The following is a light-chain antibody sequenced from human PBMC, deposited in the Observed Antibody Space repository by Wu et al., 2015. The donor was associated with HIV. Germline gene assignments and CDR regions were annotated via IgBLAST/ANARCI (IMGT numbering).Light chain of an antibody. CDR2: QTS. CDR1: QSISNW. CDR3: QQYCSYPSWT. J-gene: IGKJ1*01. Sequence: DIQMTQSPSTLSASIGDRVTITCRASQSISNWLAWYQQKPGKAPKLLIYQTSSLENGVPSRFSGSGSETEFTLTISCLQPDDFATYYCQQYCSYPSWTFGQGTKVEIK. V-gene: IGKV1-5*03.